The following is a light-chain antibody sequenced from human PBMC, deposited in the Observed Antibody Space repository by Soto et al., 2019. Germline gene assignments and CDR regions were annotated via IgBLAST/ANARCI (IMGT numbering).Light chain of an antibody. V-gene: IGKV1-5*03. CDR2: RAS. CDR1: QRISSW. CDR3: QQYNSYSFT. Sequence: DIQMTQSPSTLSASVGDRVTITCRASQRISSWLAWYQQKPGKAPKLVIYRASTLESGVPSRFSGSGSGTEFTLTISSLQPDDFATYFCQQYNSYSFTFGPGTKVDIK. J-gene: IGKJ3*01.